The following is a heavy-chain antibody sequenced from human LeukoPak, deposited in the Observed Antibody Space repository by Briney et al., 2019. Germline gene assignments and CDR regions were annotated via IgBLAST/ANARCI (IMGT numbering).Heavy chain of an antibody. CDR3: AKDLLDSSGYYSDAFDI. CDR2: ISGSGGST. D-gene: IGHD3-22*01. J-gene: IGHJ3*02. V-gene: IGHV3-23*01. Sequence: GGSLRLSCAASGFTFDDYAMSWVRQAPGKGLEWVSAISGSGGSTYYADSVKGRFTISRDNSKNTLYLQMNSLRAEDTAVYYCAKDLLDSSGYYSDAFDIWGQGTMVTVSS. CDR1: GFTFDDYA.